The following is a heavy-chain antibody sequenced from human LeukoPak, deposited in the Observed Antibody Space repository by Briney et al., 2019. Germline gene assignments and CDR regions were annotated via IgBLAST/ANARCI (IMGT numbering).Heavy chain of an antibody. Sequence: SETLSLPCAVYGGSFSGYYWSWIRQPPGKGLEWIGEINHSGSTNYNPSLKSRVTISVDMSKNQFSLKLSSVTAADTAVYYCSRGTSSAPLLSWGQGTLVTVSS. V-gene: IGHV4-34*01. CDR2: INHSGST. CDR1: GGSFSGYY. J-gene: IGHJ5*02. CDR3: SRGTSSAPLLS. D-gene: IGHD3-10*01.